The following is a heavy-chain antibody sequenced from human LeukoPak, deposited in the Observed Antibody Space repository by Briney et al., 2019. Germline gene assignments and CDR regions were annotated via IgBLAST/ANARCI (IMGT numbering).Heavy chain of an antibody. J-gene: IGHJ4*02. Sequence: GGSLKLSCAASGFTFSGSAMHWVRQASGKGLEWVGRIRSKANSYATAYAASVKGRFTISGDDSKNTAHLQMNSLKTEDTAVYYCTSRGGNAQTAFDYWGQGTLVTVSS. CDR2: IRSKANSYAT. V-gene: IGHV3-73*01. CDR1: GFTFSGSA. CDR3: TSRGGNAQTAFDY. D-gene: IGHD4-23*01.